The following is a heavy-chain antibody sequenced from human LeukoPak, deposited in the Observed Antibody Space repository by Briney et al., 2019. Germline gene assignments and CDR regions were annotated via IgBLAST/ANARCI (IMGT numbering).Heavy chain of an antibody. V-gene: IGHV1-3*01. D-gene: IGHD2-2*01. J-gene: IGHJ6*02. CDR3: ARDGCSSTSCYESPDYSYGMDV. CDR1: GYTFSRYA. CDR2: INPGNGDT. Sequence: GASVKVSCKASGYTFSRYAINWVFQAPGQRLEWMGWINPGNGDTKYSQKFQGRVTITRDASARIAYMELSSLRSEDTAVYYCARDGCSSTSCYESPDYSYGMDVWGQGTTVTVSS.